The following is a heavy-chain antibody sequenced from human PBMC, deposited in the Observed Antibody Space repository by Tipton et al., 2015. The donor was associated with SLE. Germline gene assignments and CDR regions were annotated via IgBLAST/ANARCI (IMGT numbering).Heavy chain of an antibody. V-gene: IGHV3-74*01. CDR3: ARGEISGYYVDY. J-gene: IGHJ4*01. Sequence: SLRLSCAASGFTFSSYWMHWVRQAPGKGLVWVSRIYNDGSRTHYADSVRGRFTISRDNAKNTLYLQMNNLRAEDTAAYYCARGEISGYYVDYWGHGTLVTVSS. CDR2: IYNDGSRT. CDR1: GFTFSSYW. D-gene: IGHD3-22*01.